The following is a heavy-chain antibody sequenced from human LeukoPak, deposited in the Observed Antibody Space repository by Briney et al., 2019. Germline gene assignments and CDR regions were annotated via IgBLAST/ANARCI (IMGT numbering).Heavy chain of an antibody. CDR2: IKQNGSEK. CDR1: GFTFSSYW. J-gene: IGHJ4*02. Sequence: GGALRPSCAASGFTFSSYWMSWVRQAPGEGVEWVANIKQNGSEKYYVDSVKGRSTISRDNAKNSLYLQMNSLRAEDTAVYYCAREAHCSSTSCYLYYFDYWGQGTLVTVSS. V-gene: IGHV3-7*01. CDR3: AREAHCSSTSCYLYYFDY. D-gene: IGHD2-2*01.